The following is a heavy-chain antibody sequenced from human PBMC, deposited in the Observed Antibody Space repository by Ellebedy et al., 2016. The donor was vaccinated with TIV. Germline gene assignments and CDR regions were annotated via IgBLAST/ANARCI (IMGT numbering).Heavy chain of an antibody. CDR3: ARGLAYCGGDCLADG. CDR1: GGSISSYY. Sequence: SETLSLTCTVSGGSISSYYWSWIRQPPGKGLEWIGEINHSGSTNYNPSLKSRVTISVDTSKNQFSLKLSSVTAADTAVYYCARGLAYCGGDCLADGWGQGTLVTVSS. V-gene: IGHV4-34*01. CDR2: INHSGST. D-gene: IGHD2-21*02. J-gene: IGHJ4*02.